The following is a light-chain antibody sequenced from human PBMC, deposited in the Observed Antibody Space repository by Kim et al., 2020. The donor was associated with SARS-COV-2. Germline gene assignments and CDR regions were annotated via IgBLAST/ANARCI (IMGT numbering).Light chain of an antibody. Sequence: SYELTQPPSVSVSPGQTARITCSGDKLGDKYAFWYQQKPGQSPVLVMFQQDKRPSGISQRFSGSNSGNTAILTISGTRTIDEADYYCQAWDSSAAVFGGGTQLTVL. V-gene: IGLV3-1*01. CDR2: QQD. CDR1: KLGDKY. J-gene: IGLJ2*01. CDR3: QAWDSSAAV.